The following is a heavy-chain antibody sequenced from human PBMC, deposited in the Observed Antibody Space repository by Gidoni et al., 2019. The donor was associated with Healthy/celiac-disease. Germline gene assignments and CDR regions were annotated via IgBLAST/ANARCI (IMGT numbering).Heavy chain of an antibody. CDR1: GFTFGRSA. J-gene: IGHJ4*02. CDR2: IRSKANSYAT. CDR3: TRRGGCSSTSCYSDY. Sequence: EVQLVESGGGLVQPGGSLTLSCAASGFTFGRSAMHWVRQASGKGLEWVGRIRSKANSYATAYAASVKGRFTISRDDSKNTAYLQMNSLKTEDTAVYYCTRRGGCSSTSCYSDYWGQGTLVTVSS. D-gene: IGHD2-2*01. V-gene: IGHV3-73*02.